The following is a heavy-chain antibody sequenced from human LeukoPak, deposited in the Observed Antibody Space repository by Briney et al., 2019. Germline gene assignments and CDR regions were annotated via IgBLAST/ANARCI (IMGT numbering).Heavy chain of an antibody. J-gene: IGHJ4*02. V-gene: IGHV3-7*01. D-gene: IGHD3-16*01. Sequence: GGSLRLSCAASRFRFSHYWMSWVRQAPGKGLEWVANIMQDGSERYYADSVQGRFTISRDNAENSLFLQMNNLRAEDTAVYYCARDLGLGVVAGGPGAIDHWGQGTLVTVSS. CDR1: RFRFSHYW. CDR2: IMQDGSER. CDR3: ARDLGLGVVAGGPGAIDH.